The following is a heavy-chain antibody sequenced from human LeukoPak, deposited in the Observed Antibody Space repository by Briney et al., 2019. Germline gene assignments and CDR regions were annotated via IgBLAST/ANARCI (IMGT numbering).Heavy chain of an antibody. V-gene: IGHV2-5*02. CDR2: IYWDDDK. CDR1: GFSLSTDGVG. CDR3: AHSWPHFYDSSGYYGASYGMDV. J-gene: IGHJ6*02. D-gene: IGHD3-22*01. Sequence: SGPTLVKPTQTLTPTCTFSGFSLSTDGVGVGWIRQPPGKALEWLALIYWDDDKRYSPSLRSRLTITKDTSKNQVVLTMTNMDPVDTSTYYCAHSWPHFYDSSGYYGASYGMDVWGQGTTVTVSS.